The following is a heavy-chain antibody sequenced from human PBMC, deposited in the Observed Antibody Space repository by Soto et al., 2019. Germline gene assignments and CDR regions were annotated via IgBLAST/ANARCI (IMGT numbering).Heavy chain of an antibody. CDR1: GGSVSSGSYY. CDR3: ARGINYYGGIPLFDP. Sequence: SETLSLTCTVSGGSVSSGSYYWSCNRQPPGKGLEWIGYIYYSGSTNYNPSLKSRVTLSVHTSRNQFSLKLSSGTAADTAGYYCARGINYYGGIPLFDPWGQGTLVTVSS. D-gene: IGHD4-17*01. V-gene: IGHV4-61*01. CDR2: IYYSGST. J-gene: IGHJ5*02.